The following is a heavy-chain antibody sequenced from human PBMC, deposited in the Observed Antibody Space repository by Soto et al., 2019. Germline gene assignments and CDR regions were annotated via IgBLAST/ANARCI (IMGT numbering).Heavy chain of an antibody. CDR2: IYPGDSDT. J-gene: IGHJ6*03. CDR1: GYSFTSYW. V-gene: IGHV5-51*01. Sequence: GESLKISCKGFGYSFTSYWIGWVRQIPGKGLEWMGIIYPGDSDTRYSPSFQGQVTISADKSISTAYLQWSSLKASDTAMYYCARLIHYYYYYMDVWGKGTTVTVSS. CDR3: ARLIHYYYYYMDV.